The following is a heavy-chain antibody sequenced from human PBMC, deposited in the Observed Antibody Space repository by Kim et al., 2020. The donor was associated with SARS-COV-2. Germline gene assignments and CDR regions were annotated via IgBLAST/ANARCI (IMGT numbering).Heavy chain of an antibody. J-gene: IGHJ3*02. D-gene: IGHD2-15*01. Sequence: GGSLRLSCAASGFTFSSYAMSWVRQAPGKGLEWVSAISGSGGSTYYADSVKGRFTISRDNSKNTLYLQMNSMRAEDTAVYYCAKDLYGGSIYDAFDIWGQGTMVTVSS. CDR2: ISGSGGST. CDR1: GFTFSSYA. V-gene: IGHV3-23*01. CDR3: AKDLYGGSIYDAFDI.